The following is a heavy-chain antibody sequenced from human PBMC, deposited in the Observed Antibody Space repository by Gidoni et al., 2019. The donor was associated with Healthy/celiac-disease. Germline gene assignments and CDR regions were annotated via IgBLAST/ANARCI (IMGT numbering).Heavy chain of an antibody. Sequence: EVQLLESGGGLVQPGGSLSLSCAASGFTFSSYAMRWVRQAPGKGLEWVSAISGSGGSTYYADSVKGRFTISRDNSKNTLYLQMNSLRAEDTAVYYCAKPTADYYGSGSYYSYFDYWGQGTLVTVSS. J-gene: IGHJ4*02. CDR3: AKPTADYYGSGSYYSYFDY. D-gene: IGHD3-10*01. CDR2: ISGSGGST. V-gene: IGHV3-23*01. CDR1: GFTFSSYA.